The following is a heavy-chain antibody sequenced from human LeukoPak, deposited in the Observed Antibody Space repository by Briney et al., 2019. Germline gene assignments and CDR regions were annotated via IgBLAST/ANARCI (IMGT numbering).Heavy chain of an antibody. D-gene: IGHD3-22*01. CDR3: AHSRRYYERRRETEYYMDV. V-gene: IGHV2-5*01. J-gene: IGHJ6*03. Sequence: SGPTLVHPTQTLTLTCTFSGLSLSTRGVGVGWIRQPPGTALEWLTLIYWNDYKRYSPSLKSRLTITKDTSKNQVVLTMTNMDPVDKATYYCAHSRRYYERRRETEYYMDVWGKGTTVTISS. CDR2: IYWNDYK. CDR1: GLSLSTRGVG.